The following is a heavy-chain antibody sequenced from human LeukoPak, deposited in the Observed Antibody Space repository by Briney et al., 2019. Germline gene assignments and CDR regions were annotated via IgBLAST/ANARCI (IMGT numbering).Heavy chain of an antibody. J-gene: IGHJ4*02. CDR2: INPNSGGT. CDR3: ARSSYYYGSGRTLGY. V-gene: IGHV1-2*02. Sequence: ASVKVSCKASGYTFTDYYMHWVRQAPGQGLEWMGWINPNSGGTNYAQKFQGRVTMTRDTSISTAYMELSRLRSDDTAVYYCARSSYYYGSGRTLGYWGQGTLVTVSS. CDR1: GYTFTDYY. D-gene: IGHD3-10*01.